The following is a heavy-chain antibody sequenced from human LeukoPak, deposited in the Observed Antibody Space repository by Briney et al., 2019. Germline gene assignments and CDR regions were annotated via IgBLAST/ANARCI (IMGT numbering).Heavy chain of an antibody. CDR2: IGGSGNST. J-gene: IGHJ4*02. D-gene: IGHD3-22*01. Sequence: GGSLRLSCAASGFTFSSYSMNWVRQAPGKGLEWVSGIGGSGNSTYYADSVKGRFTISRDNSKNTLYLQMNSLRAEDTAVYYCAKAQKTSVVVIPPFDYWGQGTLVTVSS. CDR1: GFTFSSYS. CDR3: AKAQKTSVVVIPPFDY. V-gene: IGHV3-23*01.